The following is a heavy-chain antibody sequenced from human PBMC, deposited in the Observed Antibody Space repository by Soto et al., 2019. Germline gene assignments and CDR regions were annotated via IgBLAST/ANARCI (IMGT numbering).Heavy chain of an antibody. D-gene: IGHD3-3*01. CDR3: ARGGRVTIFGVVTWFDP. Sequence: SETLSLTCAVYGGSFSGYYWSWIRQPPWKGLEWIGEINHSGSTNYNPSLKSRVTISVDTSKNQFSLKLSSVTAADTAVYYCARGGRVTIFGVVTWFDPWGQGTLVTVSS. J-gene: IGHJ5*02. V-gene: IGHV4-34*01. CDR2: INHSGST. CDR1: GGSFSGYY.